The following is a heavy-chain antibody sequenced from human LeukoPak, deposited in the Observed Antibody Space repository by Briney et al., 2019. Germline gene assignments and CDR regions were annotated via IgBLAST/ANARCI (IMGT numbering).Heavy chain of an antibody. CDR3: ALDYDSSGYHGAFDI. J-gene: IGHJ3*02. Sequence: GGSLRLSCAASGFTFSSYWMHWVRQAPGKGLVWVSGISWNSGSIGYADSVKGRFTISRDNAKNSLYLQMNSLRAEDTALYYCALDYDSSGYHGAFDIWGQGTMVTVSS. CDR2: ISWNSGSI. CDR1: GFTFSSYW. V-gene: IGHV3-9*01. D-gene: IGHD3-22*01.